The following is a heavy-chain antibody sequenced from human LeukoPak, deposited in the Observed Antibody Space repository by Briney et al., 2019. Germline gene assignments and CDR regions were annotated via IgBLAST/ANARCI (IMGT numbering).Heavy chain of an antibody. J-gene: IGHJ4*02. Sequence: GGSLRLSCAASGFTFSSYAMSWVRQAPGKGLEWVSAISGSGGSTYYADSVKGRFTISRDNSKNTLYLQMNSLRAEDTAVYYCARDQLWFGELPTAVFDYWGQGTLVTVSS. CDR2: ISGSGGST. CDR1: GFTFSSYA. V-gene: IGHV3-23*01. CDR3: ARDQLWFGELPTAVFDY. D-gene: IGHD3-10*01.